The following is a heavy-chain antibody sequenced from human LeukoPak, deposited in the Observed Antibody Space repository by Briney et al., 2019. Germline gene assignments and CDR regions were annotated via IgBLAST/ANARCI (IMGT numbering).Heavy chain of an antibody. CDR1: GGTFSSYA. CDR2: IIPIFGTA. J-gene: IGHJ4*02. D-gene: IGHD3-10*01. CDR3: ARSNYYGSGRITMVRGVIITRYFDY. V-gene: IGHV1-69*06. Sequence: SVKVSCKASGGTFSSYAISWVRQAPGQGLEWMGGIIPIFGTANYAQKFQGRVTITADKSTSTAYMELSSLRSEDTAVYYCARSNYYGSGRITMVRGVIITRYFDYWGQGTLVTVSS.